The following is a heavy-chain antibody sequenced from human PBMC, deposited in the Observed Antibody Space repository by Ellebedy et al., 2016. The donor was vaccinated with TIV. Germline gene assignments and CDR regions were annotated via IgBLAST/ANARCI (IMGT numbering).Heavy chain of an antibody. CDR1: GGSISSYY. CDR3: ARQAYWSGLRHGGAFDI. Sequence: MPSETLSLTCTVSGGSISSYYWSRIRQPPGKGLEWIGYIYYSGSTNYNPSLKSRVTISVDTSKNQFSLKLSSVTAADTAVYYCARQAYWSGLRHGGAFDIWGQGTMVTVSS. D-gene: IGHD3-3*01. J-gene: IGHJ3*02. CDR2: IYYSGST. V-gene: IGHV4-59*08.